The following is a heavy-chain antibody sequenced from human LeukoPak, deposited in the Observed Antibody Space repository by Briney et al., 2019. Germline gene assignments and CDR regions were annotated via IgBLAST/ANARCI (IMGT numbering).Heavy chain of an antibody. CDR3: AKVVPYYDFSSGYPFDY. CDR1: GFTFSSYA. Sequence: GGSLRLSCAASGFTFSSYAMSWVRKAPGKGLEWVSAISVSGGSTYYADSVKGRFTISRDNSKNTLYLQMNSLRAEDTAVYYCAKVVPYYDFSSGYPFDYWGQGTLVTVSS. J-gene: IGHJ4*02. D-gene: IGHD3-3*01. CDR2: ISVSGGST. V-gene: IGHV3-23*01.